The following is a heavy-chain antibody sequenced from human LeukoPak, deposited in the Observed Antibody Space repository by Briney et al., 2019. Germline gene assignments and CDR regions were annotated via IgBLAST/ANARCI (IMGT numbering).Heavy chain of an antibody. CDR3: SRGAYPGAFDI. CDR1: GFTFSRYA. CDR2: IGGTGSTI. Sequence: PGGSLRLSCGASGFTFSRYAMSWVRQAPGKGLEWVSYIGGTGSTISYADSVKGRFTISRDNAKNSLYLQMNSLRADDTALYYCSRGAYPGAFDIWGQGTVVTVSS. V-gene: IGHV3-48*03. J-gene: IGHJ3*02.